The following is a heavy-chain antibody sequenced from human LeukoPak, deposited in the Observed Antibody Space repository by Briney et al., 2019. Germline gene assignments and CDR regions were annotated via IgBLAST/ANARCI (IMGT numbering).Heavy chain of an antibody. V-gene: IGHV4-34*01. CDR2: INHSGST. CDR3: ARVSSSGKWELQSYYYYYMDV. CDR1: GGSFSGYY. D-gene: IGHD1-26*01. J-gene: IGHJ6*03. Sequence: PSETLSLTCAVYGGSFSGYYWSWIRQPPGKGLEWIGEINHSGSTNYNPSLKSRVTISVDTSKNQFSLKLSSVTAADTALYYCARVSSSGKWELQSYYYYYMDVWGKGTTVTVSS.